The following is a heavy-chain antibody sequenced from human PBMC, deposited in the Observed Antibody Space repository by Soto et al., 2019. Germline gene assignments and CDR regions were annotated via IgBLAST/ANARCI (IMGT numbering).Heavy chain of an antibody. Sequence: SVKVSCKASGGTFSSYAISWVRQAPGQGLEWMGGIIPIFGTANYAQKFQGRVTITADESTSTAYMELSSLRSEDTAVYYCARDHEGIAAAGTYYFDYWGQGTLVTVSS. CDR2: IIPIFGTA. D-gene: IGHD6-13*01. V-gene: IGHV1-69*13. J-gene: IGHJ4*02. CDR3: ARDHEGIAAAGTYYFDY. CDR1: GGTFSSYA.